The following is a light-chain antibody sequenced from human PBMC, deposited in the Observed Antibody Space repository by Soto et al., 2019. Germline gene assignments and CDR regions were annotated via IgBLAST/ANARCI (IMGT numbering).Light chain of an antibody. V-gene: IGKV3-20*01. CDR2: GAS. CDR3: QQYGSSPQT. J-gene: IGKJ1*01. Sequence: EIVLTQSPGSLSLSPGERATLSCRASQSVSSSYLAWYQQKPGQAPRLLMYGASSRATGIPDRFSGSGSGTDFTLTISRLEPEDCAVYYCQQYGSSPQTFGQGTKVEIK. CDR1: QSVSSSY.